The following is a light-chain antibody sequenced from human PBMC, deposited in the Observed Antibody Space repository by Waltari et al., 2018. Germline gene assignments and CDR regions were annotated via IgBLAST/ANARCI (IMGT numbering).Light chain of an antibody. Sequence: AGQTINNNVVVWNQQKPDQAPRLLIHGASSRATGFPDRFSGSGSGTDFTLTISRLEPEDVAVYYCQQYDGSILTFGGGTKVEI. V-gene: IGKV3-20*01. CDR1: QTINNNV. CDR3: QQYDGSILT. CDR2: GAS. J-gene: IGKJ4*01.